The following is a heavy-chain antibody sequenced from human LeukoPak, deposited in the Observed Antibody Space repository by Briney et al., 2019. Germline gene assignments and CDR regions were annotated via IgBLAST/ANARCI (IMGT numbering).Heavy chain of an antibody. CDR3: ARARCRYYDSRGYPKGCVDAFDI. CDR1: GGSISSYY. J-gene: IGHJ3*02. CDR2: IYTSGST. V-gene: IGHV4-4*07. D-gene: IGHD3-22*01. Sequence: SETLSLTCTVSGGSISSYYWSWIRQPAGKGLEWIGRIYTSGSTNYNPSLKSRVTMSVDTSKNQFSLKLSSVTAADTAVYHCARARCRYYDSRGYPKGCVDAFDIWGQGTLVTVSS.